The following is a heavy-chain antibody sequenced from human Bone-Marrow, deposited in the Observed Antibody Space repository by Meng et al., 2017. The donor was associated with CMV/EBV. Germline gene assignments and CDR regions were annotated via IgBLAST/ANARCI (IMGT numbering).Heavy chain of an antibody. CDR2: IYYSGST. CDR1: GDSISSYY. J-gene: IGHJ5*02. CDR3: ARQGTSYPRWFDP. Sequence: SETLSLTCTVSGDSISSYYWSWIRQPPGKGLEWIGYIYYSGSTNYNPSLKSRVTISVDTSKNQFSLKLSSVTAADTAVYYCARQGTSYPRWFDPWGQGTLVTVSS. D-gene: IGHD2-2*01. V-gene: IGHV4-59*01.